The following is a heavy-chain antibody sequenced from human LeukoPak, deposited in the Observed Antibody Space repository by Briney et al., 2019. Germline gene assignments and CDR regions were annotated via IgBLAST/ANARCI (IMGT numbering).Heavy chain of an antibody. V-gene: IGHV3-23*01. Sequence: GGSLRLSCAASGFTFSSYAMSWVRQAPGKGLEWVSAISGSGGSTYYADSVKGRFTISRDNSKNTLYLQMNSLRAEDTAVYYCAKDPIESGSYNYFDYWGQGTLVTVSS. CDR2: ISGSGGST. CDR3: AKDPIESGSYNYFDY. CDR1: GFTFSSYA. J-gene: IGHJ4*02. D-gene: IGHD1-26*01.